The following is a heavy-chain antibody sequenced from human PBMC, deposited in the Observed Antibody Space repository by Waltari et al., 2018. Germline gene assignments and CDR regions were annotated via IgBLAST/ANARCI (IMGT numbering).Heavy chain of an antibody. Sequence: QLQLQESGPGLVKPSETLSLTCTVSGGSISSSSYYWGWIRQPPGKGLEWIGSIYYSGSIYYNPSLKSRVTISVDTSKNQFSLKLSSVTAADTAVYYCASGLGYSSGWSWDWGQGTLVTVSS. CDR2: IYYSGSI. V-gene: IGHV4-39*01. J-gene: IGHJ4*02. CDR1: GGSISSSSYY. CDR3: ASGLGYSSGWSWD. D-gene: IGHD6-19*01.